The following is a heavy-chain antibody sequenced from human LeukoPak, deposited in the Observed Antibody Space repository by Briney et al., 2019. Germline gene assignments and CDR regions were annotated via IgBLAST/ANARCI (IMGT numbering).Heavy chain of an antibody. CDR1: GGSISSGGYY. CDR2: IYYSGST. Sequence: KTSQTLSLTCTVSGGSISSGGYYWSCIRQHPGKGLEWIGYIYYSGSTYYNPSLKSRVTISVDTSKNQFSLKLSSVTAADTAVYYCARVAFSSTSNWFDPWGQGTLVTVSS. CDR3: ARVAFSSTSNWFDP. V-gene: IGHV4-31*03. J-gene: IGHJ5*02. D-gene: IGHD2-2*01.